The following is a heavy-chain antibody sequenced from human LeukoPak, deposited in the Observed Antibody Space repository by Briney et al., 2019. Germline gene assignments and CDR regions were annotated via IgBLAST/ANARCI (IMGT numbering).Heavy chain of an antibody. CDR1: GGSISSGGYY. J-gene: IGHJ3*02. CDR2: IYHSGST. Sequence: SETLSLTCTVSGGSISSGGYYWSWIRQPPGTGLEWIGYIYHSGSTYYNPSLKSRVTISVDRSKNQFSLKLSSVTAADTAVYYCARYYYDSNAFDIWGQGTMVTVSS. CDR3: ARYYYDSNAFDI. D-gene: IGHD3-22*01. V-gene: IGHV4-30-2*01.